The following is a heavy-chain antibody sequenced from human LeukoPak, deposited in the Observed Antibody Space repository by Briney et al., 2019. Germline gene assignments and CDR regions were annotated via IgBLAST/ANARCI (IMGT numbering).Heavy chain of an antibody. Sequence: GGSLRLSCAASGFTVSSNYMSWVRQAPGKGLEWVSVIYSGGSTYYADSVKGRFTISRDNSKNTLYLQMNNLRAEDTAVYYCARDRYGEIDYWGQGTLVTVSS. CDR1: GFTVSSNY. CDR3: ARDRYGEIDY. V-gene: IGHV3-53*01. D-gene: IGHD3-9*01. J-gene: IGHJ4*02. CDR2: IYSGGST.